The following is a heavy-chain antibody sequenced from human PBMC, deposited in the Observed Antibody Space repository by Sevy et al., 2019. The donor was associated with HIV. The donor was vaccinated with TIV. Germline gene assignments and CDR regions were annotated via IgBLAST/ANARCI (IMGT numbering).Heavy chain of an antibody. CDR1: GGTFSSYA. D-gene: IGHD1-1*01. Sequence: SVKVSCKASGGTFSSYAISWVRQAPGQGLEWMGGIIPIFGTANYAQKFQGRVTITADKSTSTAYMELSSLRSEDTAVYYCARNEMEPYYYYYMDVWGKGTTVTVSS. V-gene: IGHV1-69*06. CDR2: IIPIFGTA. J-gene: IGHJ6*03. CDR3: ARNEMEPYYYYYMDV.